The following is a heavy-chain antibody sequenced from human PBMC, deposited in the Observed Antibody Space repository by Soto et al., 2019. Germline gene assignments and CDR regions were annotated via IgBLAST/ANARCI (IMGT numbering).Heavy chain of an antibody. CDR3: VIRVSGNYDY. J-gene: IGHJ4*02. V-gene: IGHV3-64*01. Sequence: EVQLAESGGGMVQPGGSLRLSCVASGFTFSSYDMHWVRQAPGKGLEYVSSISSNGGNTYYGNSVKGRFTISRDNSKNTLYPQMCSLRAEDMAVYYCVIRVSGNYDYWGQGTLVTVSS. D-gene: IGHD1-7*01. CDR2: ISSNGGNT. CDR1: GFTFSSYD.